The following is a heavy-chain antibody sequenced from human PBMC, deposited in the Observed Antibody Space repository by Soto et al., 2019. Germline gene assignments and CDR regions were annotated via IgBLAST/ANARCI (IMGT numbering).Heavy chain of an antibody. Sequence: ASVKVSCKASGYTFTSCGISWVRQAPGQGLEWTGWISAYNGNTNYAQKLQGRVTMTTDTSTSTAYMELRSLRSDDTAVYYCARYRSRDGYNLWYFDYWGQGTLVTVSS. J-gene: IGHJ4*02. CDR1: GYTFTSCG. CDR2: ISAYNGNT. D-gene: IGHD1-1*01. V-gene: IGHV1-18*01. CDR3: ARYRSRDGYNLWYFDY.